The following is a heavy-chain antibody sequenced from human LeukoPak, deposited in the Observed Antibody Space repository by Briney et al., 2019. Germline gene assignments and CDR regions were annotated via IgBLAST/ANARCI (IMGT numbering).Heavy chain of an antibody. V-gene: IGHV4-34*01. D-gene: IGHD4-17*01. J-gene: IGHJ4*02. CDR3: ARLAVTTDY. CDR2: INHSGST. CDR1: GGSFSGYY. Sequence: PSETLSLTCAVYGGSFSGYYWSWIRQPPGKGLEWIGEINHSGSTNYNPSLKSRVTISVDTSKNQFSLKLSSVTAADTAVYYCARLAVTTDYWGQGTLVTVSS.